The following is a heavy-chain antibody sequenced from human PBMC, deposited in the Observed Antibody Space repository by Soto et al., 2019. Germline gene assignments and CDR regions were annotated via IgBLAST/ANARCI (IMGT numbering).Heavy chain of an antibody. CDR3: AKDRTYTWYFES. CDR2: ISSNGKQK. CDR1: GLTFNSHG. V-gene: IGHV3-30*18. D-gene: IGHD3-9*01. Sequence: QVQLVESGGGVVQPGTSLRLSCAASGLTFNSHGMHWVRQAPGKGLEWVAVISSNGKQKYYADSVEGRFTISRDDSKSMVYLQMKSLGTEDTAVYYCAKDRTYTWYFESWGQGTLVTVSS. J-gene: IGHJ4*02.